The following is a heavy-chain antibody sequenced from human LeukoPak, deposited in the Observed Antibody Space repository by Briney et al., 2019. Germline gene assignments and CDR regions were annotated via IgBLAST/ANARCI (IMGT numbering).Heavy chain of an antibody. J-gene: IGHJ6*03. V-gene: IGHV3-7*01. D-gene: IGHD6-13*01. CDR3: ARESGNSWYKVYYYYYYMDV. CDR2: IKQDGSEK. CDR1: GFTFSSYW. Sequence: GGSLRLSCAASGFTFSSYWMSWVRQAPGKGLEWVANIKQDGSEKYYVDSVKGRFTISRDNAKNSLYLQMNSLRAEDTAVYYCARESGNSWYKVYYYYYYMDVWGKGTTVTVSS.